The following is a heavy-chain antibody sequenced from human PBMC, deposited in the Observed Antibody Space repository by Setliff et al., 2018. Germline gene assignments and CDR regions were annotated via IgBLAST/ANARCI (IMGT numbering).Heavy chain of an antibody. CDR3: ARGRNIAARLLDS. D-gene: IGHD6-6*01. Sequence: ETLSLTCAAYGGPFSYYHWTWIRQSPEKGLEWIGEINHRGSTNYNPSLKSRVTISIDTSKDQFSLKLISMTAADTAVYYCARGRNIAARLLDSWGQGTLVTVSS. CDR1: GGPFSYYH. CDR2: INHRGST. V-gene: IGHV4-34*01. J-gene: IGHJ4*02.